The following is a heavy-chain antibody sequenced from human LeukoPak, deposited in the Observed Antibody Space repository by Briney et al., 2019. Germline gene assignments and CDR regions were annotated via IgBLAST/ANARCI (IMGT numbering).Heavy chain of an antibody. V-gene: IGHV4-4*02. D-gene: IGHD3-9*01. Sequence: TSETLSLTCAVSGGSISSSNWWSWVRQPPGKGLEWIGEIYHSGSTNYNPSLKSRVTISVDKSKNQFSLKLSSVTAADTAVYYCARYGYYDILTGYYRSSGYFDLWGRGTLVTVSS. CDR3: ARYGYYDILTGYYRSSGYFDL. CDR2: IYHSGST. CDR1: GGSISSSNW. J-gene: IGHJ2*01.